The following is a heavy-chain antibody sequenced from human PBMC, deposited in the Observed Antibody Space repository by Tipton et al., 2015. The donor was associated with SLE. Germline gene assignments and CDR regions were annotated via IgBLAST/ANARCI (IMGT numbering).Heavy chain of an antibody. J-gene: IGHJ4*02. D-gene: IGHD2-2*01. CDR1: GGSISNNSYY. CDR3: ARGFRSITCLDY. Sequence: TLSLTCTVSGGSISNNSYYWSWIRQPAGKGLEWIGRIYTSGSTNYNPSLKGRVTISVDTSKNQFSLKLTSVTAADTAVYYCARGFRSITCLDYWGQGTLVTVSS. CDR2: IYTSGST. V-gene: IGHV4-61*02.